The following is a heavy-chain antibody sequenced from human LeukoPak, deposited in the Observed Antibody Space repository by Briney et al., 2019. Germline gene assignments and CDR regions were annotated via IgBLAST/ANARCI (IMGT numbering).Heavy chain of an antibody. CDR3: AREGVESYYDSSGYSDY. CDR2: ISYDGSNK. V-gene: IGHV3-30*03. CDR1: GFTFSSYG. Sequence: PGRSLRLSCAASGFTFSSYGMHWVRQAPGKGLEWVAVISYDGSNKYYADSVKGRFTISRDNSKNTLYLQMNSLRAEDTAVYYCAREGVESYYDSSGYSDYWGQGTLVTVSS. J-gene: IGHJ4*02. D-gene: IGHD3-22*01.